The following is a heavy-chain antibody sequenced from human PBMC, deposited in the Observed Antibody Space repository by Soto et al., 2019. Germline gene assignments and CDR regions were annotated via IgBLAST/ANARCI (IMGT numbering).Heavy chain of an antibody. J-gene: IGHJ6*02. CDR2: IIPVVGTA. Sequence: QVQLVQSGAEVKKPGSSVKVSCKASGGTFSSYAISWVRQAPGQGLEWMGGIIPVVGTANYAQKFQGRVAVTADESTSAAYMELSSLRSEDTAVYFCASARITVFGVHPMAKYNYYAVDVWGQGTTVTVAS. CDR3: ASARITVFGVHPMAKYNYYAVDV. V-gene: IGHV1-69*01. CDR1: GGTFSSYA. D-gene: IGHD3-3*01.